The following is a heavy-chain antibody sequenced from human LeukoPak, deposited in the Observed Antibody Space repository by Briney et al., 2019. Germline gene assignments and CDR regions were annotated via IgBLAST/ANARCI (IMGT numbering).Heavy chain of an antibody. D-gene: IGHD6-13*01. CDR3: ARDQSSSWYGYNWFDP. CDR1: GGSISSYY. Sequence: SETLSLTCTVSGGSISSYYWSWIRQPAGKGLEWIGRIYTSGSTNYNPSLKSRVTMSVDTPKNQFFLKLSSVTAADTAVYYCARDQSSSWYGYNWFDPWGQGTLVTVSS. CDR2: IYTSGST. V-gene: IGHV4-4*07. J-gene: IGHJ5*02.